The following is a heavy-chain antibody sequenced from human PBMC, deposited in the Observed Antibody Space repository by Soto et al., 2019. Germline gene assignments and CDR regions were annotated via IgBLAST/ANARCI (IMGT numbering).Heavy chain of an antibody. CDR2: IGTAGDT. D-gene: IGHD2-2*01. CDR3: AREGYCSTTSCRHFDY. CDR1: GFTFSSYD. V-gene: IGHV3-13*01. J-gene: IGHJ4*02. Sequence: EVQLVESGGGLVQPGGSLRLSCAASGFTFSSYDMHWVRQATGKGLEWVSAIGTAGDTYYPGSVKGRFTISRDNAKNSLYLQMNSLRAEDTAIYYCAREGYCSTTSCRHFDYWGQGTLVTVSS.